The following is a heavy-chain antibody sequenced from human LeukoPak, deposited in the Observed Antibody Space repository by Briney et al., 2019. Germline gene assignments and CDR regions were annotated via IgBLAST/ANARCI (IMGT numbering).Heavy chain of an antibody. CDR1: GYTLSELS. Sequence: GASVKVSCKVSGYTLSELSMHWVRQAPGKGLEWMGGFDPEDGETIYAQKFQGRVTMTEDTSTDTAYMELSSLRSEDTAVYYCATDPNLDWKNYAFDYWGQGTLVTVSS. CDR3: ATDPNLDWKNYAFDY. V-gene: IGHV1-24*01. D-gene: IGHD3-9*01. J-gene: IGHJ4*02. CDR2: FDPEDGET.